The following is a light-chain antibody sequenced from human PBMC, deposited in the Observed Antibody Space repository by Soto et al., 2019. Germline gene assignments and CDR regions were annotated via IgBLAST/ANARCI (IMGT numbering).Light chain of an antibody. Sequence: QSLLTHPASVSGSPGHSITISCTGTSSDVGGYNYVSWYQQHPGKAPKLMIYAVTDRPSGVSSRFSGSKSGNTASLTISGLQAEEEADYYCSSYTSSSTLFGTGTKVTVL. CDR1: SSDVGGYNY. V-gene: IGLV2-14*01. J-gene: IGLJ1*01. CDR2: AVT. CDR3: SSYTSSSTL.